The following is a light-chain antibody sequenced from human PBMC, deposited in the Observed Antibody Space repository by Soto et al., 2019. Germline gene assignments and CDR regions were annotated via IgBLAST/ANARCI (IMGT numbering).Light chain of an antibody. CDR2: DVS. Sequence: QSVLTQPRSVSGAPGQSVTISCTGTSSDVGGYNYVSWYQQHPGKAPKLMIYDVSKRPXGVSNRFSGSKSGNTAYLTXSGXXAEDEAYYYCCSYAGSSYYVFGGGTKVTVL. CDR3: CSYAGSSYYV. V-gene: IGLV2-11*01. J-gene: IGLJ1*01. CDR1: SSDVGGYNY.